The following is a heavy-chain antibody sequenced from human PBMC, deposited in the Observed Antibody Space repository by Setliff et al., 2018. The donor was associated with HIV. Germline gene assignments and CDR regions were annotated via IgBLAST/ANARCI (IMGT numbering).Heavy chain of an antibody. CDR1: GDAFTDYY. D-gene: IGHD6-13*01. J-gene: IGHJ3*02. Sequence: ASVKVSCKASGDAFTDYYIHWVRQAPGQGLEWMGWVNPNSGDTNYAQKFQGRVTMTRDTSISTAFMDLSRLRSDDTAVYYCARDPGYKSSWYGAFDIWGQGTMVTVSS. CDR2: VNPNSGDT. CDR3: ARDPGYKSSWYGAFDI. V-gene: IGHV1-2*02.